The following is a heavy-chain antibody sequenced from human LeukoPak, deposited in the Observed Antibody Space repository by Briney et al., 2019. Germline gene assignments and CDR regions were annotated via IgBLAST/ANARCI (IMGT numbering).Heavy chain of an antibody. CDR1: GFTFSSYG. V-gene: IGHV3-30*18. CDR3: AKDRIQLWFPPSYYFDY. D-gene: IGHD5-18*01. CDR2: ISYDGSNK. J-gene: IGHJ4*02. Sequence: PGGSLRLSCAASGFTFSSYGMHWVRQAPGKGLEWVAVISYDGSNKYYADSVKGRFTISRDNSKNTLYLQMNSLRAEDTAVYYCAKDRIQLWFPPSYYFDYWGQGTLVTVSS.